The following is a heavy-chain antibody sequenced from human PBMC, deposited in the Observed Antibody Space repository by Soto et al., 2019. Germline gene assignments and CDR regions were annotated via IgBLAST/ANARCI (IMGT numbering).Heavy chain of an antibody. V-gene: IGHV5-51*01. CDR2: IYPGDSDT. CDR1: GYSFTSYW. CDR3: ARRGYCSSTSCSRGAFDI. Sequence: GESLKISCKGSGYSFTSYWIGWVRQMPGKGLEWMGIIYPGDSDTRYSPSFQGQVTISADKSISTAYLQWSSLKASDTAMYYCARRGYCSSTSCSRGAFDIWGQGTMVTVSS. D-gene: IGHD2-2*03. J-gene: IGHJ3*02.